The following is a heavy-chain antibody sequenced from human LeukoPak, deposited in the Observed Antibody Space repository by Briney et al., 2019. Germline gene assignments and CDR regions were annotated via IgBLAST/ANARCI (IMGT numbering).Heavy chain of an antibody. Sequence: SSETLSLTCTVSGGSISSYYWGWIRQPPGKGLEWIGYIYYSGSTNYNPSLKSRVTISVDTSKNQFSLKLSSVTAADTAVYYCARCRDGYNFLDYWGQGTLVTVSS. CDR2: IYYSGST. V-gene: IGHV4-59*08. CDR1: GGSISSYY. CDR3: ARCRDGYNFLDY. J-gene: IGHJ4*02. D-gene: IGHD5-24*01.